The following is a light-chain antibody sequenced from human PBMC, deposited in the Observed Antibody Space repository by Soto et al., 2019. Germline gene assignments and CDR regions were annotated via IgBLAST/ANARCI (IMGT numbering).Light chain of an antibody. V-gene: IGLV2-14*01. J-gene: IGLJ3*02. Sequence: QSALTQPASVSGSPGQSITISCTGTSSDIGRYNFVSWYQQHPGKAPKVMIYEVTNRPSGVSNRFSGSKSGNTASLTISGLQAEEEADYYCSSHTSSSSWVFGGGTKLTV. CDR1: SSDIGRYNF. CDR3: SSHTSSSSWV. CDR2: EVT.